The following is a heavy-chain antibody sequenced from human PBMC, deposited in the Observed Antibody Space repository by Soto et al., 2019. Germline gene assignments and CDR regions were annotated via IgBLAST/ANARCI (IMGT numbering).Heavy chain of an antibody. D-gene: IGHD2-2*02. V-gene: IGHV1-69*01. Sequence: QVQLVQSGAEVKKPGSSVKVSCKASGGTFSSYAISWVRQAPGQGLEWMGGIIPIFGTANYAQKFQGRVMITADESTSTAYMELSSLRSEDTAVYYCARGCSSTSCYTGGSNYYYYGMDVWGQGTTVTASS. J-gene: IGHJ6*02. CDR1: GGTFSSYA. CDR3: ARGCSSTSCYTGGSNYYYYGMDV. CDR2: IIPIFGTA.